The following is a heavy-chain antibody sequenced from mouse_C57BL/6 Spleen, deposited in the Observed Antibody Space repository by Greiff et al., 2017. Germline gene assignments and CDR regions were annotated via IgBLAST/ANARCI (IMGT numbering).Heavy chain of an antibody. CDR3: ARGGSSYWYFDV. CDR1: GYTFTDYN. Sequence: EVQLQQSGPELVKPGASVKMSCKASGYTFTDYNMHWVKQSHGKSLEWIGYINPNNGGTSYNQKFKGKATLTVNKSSSTAYMELRSLTSEDSAVYDCARGGSSYWYFDVWGTGTTVTVSS. D-gene: IGHD1-1*01. J-gene: IGHJ1*03. V-gene: IGHV1-22*01. CDR2: INPNNGGT.